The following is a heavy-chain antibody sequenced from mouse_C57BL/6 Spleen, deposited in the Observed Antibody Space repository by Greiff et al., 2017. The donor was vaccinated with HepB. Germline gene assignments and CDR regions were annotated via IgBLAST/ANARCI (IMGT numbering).Heavy chain of an antibody. CDR2: IYPGNSDT. CDR3: TRDDTLGYNDSMDY. J-gene: IGHJ4*01. D-gene: IGHD2-2*01. V-gene: IGHV1-5*01. Sequence: EVQLVQPGAVLARPGASVKLSCKTSGYTFTSYWMHWVKQRPGQGLEWIGAIYPGNSDTSYNQKFKGKATLTAVTSASTAYMELSSLTHEDSAVYYCTRDDTLGYNDSMDYWGQGTSVTVSS. CDR1: GYTFTSYW.